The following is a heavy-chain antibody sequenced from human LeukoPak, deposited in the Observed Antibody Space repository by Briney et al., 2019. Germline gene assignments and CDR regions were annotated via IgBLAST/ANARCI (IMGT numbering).Heavy chain of an antibody. D-gene: IGHD6-13*01. CDR3: ARTNRYSSSWYLSSWFDP. Sequence: ASVKVSCKASGYTFTSYGISWVRQAPGQGLEWMGWISAYNGNTNYAQKLQGRVAMTTDTSTSTAYMELRSLRSDDTAVYYCARTNRYSSSWYLSSWFDPWGQGTLVTVSS. CDR1: GYTFTSYG. CDR2: ISAYNGNT. V-gene: IGHV1-18*01. J-gene: IGHJ5*02.